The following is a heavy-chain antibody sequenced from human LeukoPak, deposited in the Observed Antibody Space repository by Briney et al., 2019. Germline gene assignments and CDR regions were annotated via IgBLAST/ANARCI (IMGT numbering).Heavy chain of an antibody. V-gene: IGHV4-34*01. CDR3: ARRVRQWLVGYYYYYMDV. CDR1: GGSFSGYY. Sequence: SETLSLTCAVYGGSFSGYYWSWIRQPPGKGLEWIGEINHSGNTNYNPSLKSRVTISVDTSKNQFSLKLSSVTAADTAVYYCARRVRQWLVGYYYYYMDVWGKGTTVTISS. D-gene: IGHD6-19*01. J-gene: IGHJ6*03. CDR2: INHSGNT.